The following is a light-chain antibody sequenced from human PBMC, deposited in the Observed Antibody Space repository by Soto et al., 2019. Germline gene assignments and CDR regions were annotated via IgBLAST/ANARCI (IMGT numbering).Light chain of an antibody. CDR1: SSNIGSNY. J-gene: IGLJ2*01. Sequence: QSVLTQPPSASGTPGQRVTISCSGSSSNIGSNYVYWYQQLPGTAPKLLIYRNNQRPSGVPDRFSGSKSGTSASLAISGLRFDDEADYYCAAWDDSLSGVLFGGGTKLTVL. CDR3: AAWDDSLSGVL. CDR2: RNN. V-gene: IGLV1-47*01.